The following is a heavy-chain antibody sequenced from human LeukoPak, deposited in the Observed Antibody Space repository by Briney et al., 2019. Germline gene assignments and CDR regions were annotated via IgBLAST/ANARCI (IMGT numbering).Heavy chain of an antibody. CDR3: AREGRVSGYDFDY. J-gene: IGHJ4*02. CDR1: GFTFSSYW. V-gene: IGHV3-74*03. D-gene: IGHD5-12*01. Sequence: GGSLRLSCAASGFTFSSYWMHWVRQAPGKGLVWVSRINSDGSSTTYADSVKGRFTISRDNAKNTLYLQMNSLRAEDTAVYYCAREGRVSGYDFDYWGQGTLVTVPS. CDR2: INSDGSST.